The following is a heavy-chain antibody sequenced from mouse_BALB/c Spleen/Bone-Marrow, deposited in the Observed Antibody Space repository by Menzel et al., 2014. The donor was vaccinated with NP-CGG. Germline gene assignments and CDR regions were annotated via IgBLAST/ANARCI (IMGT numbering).Heavy chain of an antibody. CDR1: GYSFTSYT. Sequence: VQLQQSGAELARPGASVKMSCKASGYSFTSYTMHWVKQRPGQGLEWIAYINPRNTYSDYNQKFKDRATVTADKSSSTAYMQLSSLTSEDSAVYYCTREGTYDGRSGHFDYWGQGTTLTVPS. J-gene: IGHJ2*01. V-gene: IGHV1-4*01. CDR3: TREGTYDGRSGHFDY. CDR2: INPRNTYS. D-gene: IGHD2-3*01.